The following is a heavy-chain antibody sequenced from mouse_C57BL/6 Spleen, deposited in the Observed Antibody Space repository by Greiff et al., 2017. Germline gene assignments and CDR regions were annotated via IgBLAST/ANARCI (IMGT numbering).Heavy chain of an antibody. CDR1: GYTFTSYW. Sequence: QVQLQQPGAELVRPGSSVKLSCKASGYTFTSYWMHWVKQRPIQGLEWIGNIDPSDSETHYNQKFKDKATLTVEQSSSTAYMQLRSLTSEDCAVYYYARYLDYYGSSYVGTYYAMDYWGQGTSVTVSS. V-gene: IGHV1-52*01. CDR3: ARYLDYYGSSYVGTYYAMDY. CDR2: IDPSDSET. J-gene: IGHJ4*01. D-gene: IGHD1-1*01.